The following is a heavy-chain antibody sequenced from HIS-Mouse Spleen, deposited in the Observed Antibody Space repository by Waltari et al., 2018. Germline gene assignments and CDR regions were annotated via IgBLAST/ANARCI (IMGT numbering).Heavy chain of an antibody. CDR3: ATLGGMDV. J-gene: IGHJ6*02. Sequence: QVQLVQSGAEVKKPGASVKVSCKASGYTFTGYYMHWVRQAPGQGFVWMGWINPNSGGTNYAQKVQGRVTMTRDTSISTAYMELSRLRSDDTAVYYCATLGGMDVWGQGTTVTVSS. CDR1: GYTFTGYY. CDR2: INPNSGGT. V-gene: IGHV1-2*02.